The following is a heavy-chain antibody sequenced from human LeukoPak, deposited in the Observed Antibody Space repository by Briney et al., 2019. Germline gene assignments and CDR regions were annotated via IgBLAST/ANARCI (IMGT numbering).Heavy chain of an antibody. CDR2: INSDGSSI. V-gene: IGHV3-74*01. Sequence: GGSLRLSCAASGFTFSSYLMHWVRQAPGKGLVWVSRINSDGSSISYADSVKGRFTISRDNAKNTLYLQMNSLRPEDTAVYYCASWYQLLSYWGQGTLVTVSS. J-gene: IGHJ4*01. D-gene: IGHD2-2*01. CDR1: GFTFSSYL. CDR3: ASWYQLLSY.